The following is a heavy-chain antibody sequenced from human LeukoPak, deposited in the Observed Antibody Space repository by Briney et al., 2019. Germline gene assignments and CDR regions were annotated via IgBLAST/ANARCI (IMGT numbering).Heavy chain of an antibody. J-gene: IGHJ4*02. Sequence: SGGSLRLSCAASGFTFSSYSMNWVRQAPGKGLEWVSSISSSSSSYIYYADSVKGRFTISRDNAKNSLYLQMNSLRAEDTAIYYCVRDRGTYRPIDYWGQGTLVTVSS. CDR3: VRDRGTYRPIDY. CDR1: GFTFSSYS. CDR2: ISSSSSSYI. V-gene: IGHV3-21*04. D-gene: IGHD1-26*01.